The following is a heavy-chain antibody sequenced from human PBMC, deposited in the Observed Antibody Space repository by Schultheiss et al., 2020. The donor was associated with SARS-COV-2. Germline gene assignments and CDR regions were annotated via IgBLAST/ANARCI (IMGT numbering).Heavy chain of an antibody. D-gene: IGHD2-15*01. CDR2: ISGSGGST. Sequence: GGSLRLSCAASGFTFSSYAMSWVRQAPGKGLEWVSAISGSGGSTYYADSVKGRFTISRDNSKNTLYLQMNSLRAEDTALYYCAKVLGGCSGGSCYSGYYYYMDVWGKGTTVTVSS. J-gene: IGHJ6*03. V-gene: IGHV3-23*01. CDR3: AKVLGGCSGGSCYSGYYYYMDV. CDR1: GFTFSSYA.